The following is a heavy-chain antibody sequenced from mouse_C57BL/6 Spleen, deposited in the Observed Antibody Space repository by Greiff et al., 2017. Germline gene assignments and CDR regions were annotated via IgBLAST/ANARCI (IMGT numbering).Heavy chain of an antibody. V-gene: IGHV1-82*01. CDR2: IYPGDGDT. Sequence: QVQLQQSGPELVKPGASVKISCKASGYAFSSSWMNWVKQRPGKGLEWIGRIYPGDGDTNYNGKFKGKATLTADKSSSTAYMQLSSLTSEDAAVYFCARNLITTDAMGYWGQGTSVTVSS. CDR3: ARNLITTDAMGY. CDR1: GYAFSSSW. J-gene: IGHJ4*01. D-gene: IGHD1-1*01.